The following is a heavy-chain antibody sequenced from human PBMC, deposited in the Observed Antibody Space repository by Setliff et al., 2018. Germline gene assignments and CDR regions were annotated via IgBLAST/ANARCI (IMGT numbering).Heavy chain of an antibody. CDR3: ARYITGTTPADY. CDR1: GYTFTSYG. Sequence: WASVKVSCKASGYTFTSYGISWVRQAPGQGLEWMGWISAYNGNTNYAQKLQGRVTMTTDTSTSTAYVELRSLRSDDTAVYYCARYITGTTPADYWGQGTPVTVSS. CDR2: ISAYNGNT. J-gene: IGHJ4*02. V-gene: IGHV1-18*01. D-gene: IGHD1-7*01.